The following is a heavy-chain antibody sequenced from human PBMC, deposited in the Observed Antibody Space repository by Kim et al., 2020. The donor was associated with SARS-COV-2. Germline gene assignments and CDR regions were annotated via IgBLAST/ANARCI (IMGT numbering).Heavy chain of an antibody. CDR2: ISWNSGSI. J-gene: IGHJ4*02. CDR1: GFTFDDYA. Sequence: GGSLRLSCAASGFTFDDYAMHWVRQAPGKGLEWVSGISWNSGSIGYADSVKGRFTISRDNAKNSLYLQMNSLRAEDTALYYCAKDIGDIVVVPAANYFDYWGQGTLVTVSS. V-gene: IGHV3-9*01. CDR3: AKDIGDIVVVPAANYFDY. D-gene: IGHD2-2*01.